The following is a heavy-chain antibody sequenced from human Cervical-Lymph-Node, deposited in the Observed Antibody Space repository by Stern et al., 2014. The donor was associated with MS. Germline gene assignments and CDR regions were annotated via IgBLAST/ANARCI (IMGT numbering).Heavy chain of an antibody. D-gene: IGHD2-2*01. Sequence: QVQLQESGPGLVKPSETLSLTCTVSGGSVSSSSYYWGWIRQPPGKGLEWIGSFYYGGSTFYNPSLRRRVPISVDPSRSQFSLQLSSVTAADTAVYYCARHFSNNVYCSSTSCYFDYWGQGTLVTVSS. V-gene: IGHV4-39*01. J-gene: IGHJ4*02. CDR3: ARHFSNNVYCSSTSCYFDY. CDR2: FYYGGST. CDR1: GGSVSSSSYY.